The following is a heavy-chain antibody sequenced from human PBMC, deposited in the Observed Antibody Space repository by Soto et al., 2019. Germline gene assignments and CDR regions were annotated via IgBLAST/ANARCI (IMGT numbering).Heavy chain of an antibody. CDR2: MNPNSGNT. CDR1: GYTFTSYD. V-gene: IGHV1-8*01. D-gene: IGHD4-4*01. J-gene: IGHJ6*03. Sequence: ASVKVSCKASGYTFTSYDINWVRQATGQRLEWMGRMNPNSGNTGYAQKFQGRVNMTRNTSISTAYMELSSLRSEDTAVYYCARGRLQYHTGGEYYYYYMDVWGKGTTVTVSS. CDR3: ARGRLQYHTGGEYYYYYMDV.